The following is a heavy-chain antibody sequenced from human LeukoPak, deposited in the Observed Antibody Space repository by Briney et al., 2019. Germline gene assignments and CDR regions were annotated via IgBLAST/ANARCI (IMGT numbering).Heavy chain of an antibody. CDR3: ARDRLQIPPHWGKDAFDI. CDR1: GFTFSSYS. D-gene: IGHD7-27*01. CDR2: ISSSSSYI. Sequence: GGSLRLSCAASGFTFSSYSMNWVRQAPGKGLEWVSSISSSSSYIYYADSVKGRFTISRDNAKNSLYLQMNSLRAEDTAVYYCARDRLQIPPHWGKDAFDIWGQGTMVTVSS. J-gene: IGHJ3*02. V-gene: IGHV3-21*01.